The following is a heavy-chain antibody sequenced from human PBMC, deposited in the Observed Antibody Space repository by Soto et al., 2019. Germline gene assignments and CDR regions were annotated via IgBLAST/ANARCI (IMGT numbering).Heavy chain of an antibody. Sequence: GGSLRLSCAASGFIFSSYAMSWVRQAPGKGLEWVSAISGSGGDTYYADSVKGRFTISRDNSKNTLFLQMNSLRVDDTAVYFCANYGSGTYYFYYGMDVWGHGTKVTV. D-gene: IGHD3-10*01. CDR2: ISGSGGDT. V-gene: IGHV3-23*01. J-gene: IGHJ6*02. CDR3: ANYGSGTYYFYYGMDV. CDR1: GFIFSSYA.